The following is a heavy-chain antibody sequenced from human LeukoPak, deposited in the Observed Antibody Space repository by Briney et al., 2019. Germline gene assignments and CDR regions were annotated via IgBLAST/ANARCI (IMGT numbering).Heavy chain of an antibody. J-gene: IGHJ4*02. CDR1: GYTFTGYY. CDR3: ARGDYFDTSGYYPFDY. CDR2: INPNSGGT. V-gene: IGHV1-2*02. D-gene: IGHD3-22*01. Sequence: VASVKVSCKASGYTFTGYYMHWVRQAPGQGLEWMGWINPNSGGTNYAQKFQGRVTITTDESTSTAYMELSSLRSEDTAVYYCARGDYFDTSGYYPFDYWGQGTLVTVSS.